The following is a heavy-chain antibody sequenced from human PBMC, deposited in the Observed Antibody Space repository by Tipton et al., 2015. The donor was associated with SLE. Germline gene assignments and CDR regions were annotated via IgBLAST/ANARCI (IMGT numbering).Heavy chain of an antibody. CDR2: IYYSGTT. CDR3: ARDQGALSPYFDS. D-gene: IGHD4/OR15-4a*01. CDR1: GGSISSHY. V-gene: IGHV4-59*11. J-gene: IGHJ4*02. Sequence: TLSLTCVVSGGSISSHYWSWIRQSPGKGLEWIGYIYYSGTTNYNPSLKSRVTISLDTSKNQFSLKLNSVTTADTAVYYCARDQGALSPYFDSWGQGTLVTVSS.